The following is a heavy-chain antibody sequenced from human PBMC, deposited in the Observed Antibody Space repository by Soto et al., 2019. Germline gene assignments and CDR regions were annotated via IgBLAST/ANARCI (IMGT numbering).Heavy chain of an antibody. J-gene: IGHJ3*02. CDR1: GYPVTAYY. Sequence: QLHLVQPGAVVKKPGASVTVSCSASGYPVTAYYMHWVRQAPGRGLEWMGGINPATGAAKYTQTFQGRVTMTRDTSTSTVFMELSGRTSEDTAVFYWARGGGVGVAGSAAFDMWGQGTLVTVSS. D-gene: IGHD3-3*01. CDR2: INPATGAA. CDR3: ARGGGVGVAGSAAFDM. V-gene: IGHV1-2*02.